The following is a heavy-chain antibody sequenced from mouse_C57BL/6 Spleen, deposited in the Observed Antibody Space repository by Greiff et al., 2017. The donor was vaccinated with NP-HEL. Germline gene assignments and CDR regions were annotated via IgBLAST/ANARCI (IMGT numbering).Heavy chain of an antibody. J-gene: IGHJ4*01. CDR2: IYHGDGDT. Sequence: VKLMESGPELVKPGASVKISCKASGYAFSSSWMNWVKQRPGKGLEWIGRIYHGDGDTNEHGKVKGKGTLNADKSSSTAYMQLSSLTSEDSAVYFCARLGLSYYAMDYWGQGTSVTVSS. CDR3: ARLGLSYYAMDY. D-gene: IGHD3-3*01. CDR1: GYAFSSSW. V-gene: IGHV1-82*01.